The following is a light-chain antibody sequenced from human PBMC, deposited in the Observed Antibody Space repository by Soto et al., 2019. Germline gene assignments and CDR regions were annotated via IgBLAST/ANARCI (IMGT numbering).Light chain of an antibody. Sequence: QSALTQPASVSGSPGQSITISCTGTSSDIGDYDYVSWFQQHPGKAPKVIIYEVAHRPSGVSHRFSGSKSGNMASLTISGLQAEDEADYYCTSFTNDDTGVFGGGTKVTVL. J-gene: IGLJ3*02. CDR3: TSFTNDDTGV. CDR2: EVA. CDR1: SSDIGDYDY. V-gene: IGLV2-14*01.